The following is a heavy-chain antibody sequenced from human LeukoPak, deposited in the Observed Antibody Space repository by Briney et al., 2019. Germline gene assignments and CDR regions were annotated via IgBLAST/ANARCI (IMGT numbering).Heavy chain of an antibody. J-gene: IGHJ4*02. CDR1: GLTIGDSW. Sequence: PGGSLRLSCAASGLTIGDSWMHWVRQAPGKGLMWVSRLASDETNKIYADSVKGRFTISRDNAKNTLYLQMNSLRVEDTGIYYCARDAGWGRLDSWGQGALVTVSS. CDR3: ARDAGWGRLDS. V-gene: IGHV3-74*01. CDR2: LASDETNK. D-gene: IGHD3-16*01.